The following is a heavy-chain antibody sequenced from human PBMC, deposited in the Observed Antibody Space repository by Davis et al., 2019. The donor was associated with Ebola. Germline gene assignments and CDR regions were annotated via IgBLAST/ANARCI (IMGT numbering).Heavy chain of an antibody. CDR1: GGSFSGYY. J-gene: IGHJ4*02. CDR3: ARDPSVKGFDY. CDR2: INHSGST. V-gene: IGHV4-34*01. Sequence: MPSETLSLTCAVYGGSFSGYYWSWIRQPPGKGLEWIGEINHSGSTNYNPSLKSRVTISVDTSKNQFSLKLSSVTAADTAVYYCARDPSVKGFDYWGQGTLVTVSS.